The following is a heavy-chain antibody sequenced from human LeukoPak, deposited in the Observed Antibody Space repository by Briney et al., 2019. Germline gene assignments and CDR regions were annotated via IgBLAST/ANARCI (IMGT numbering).Heavy chain of an antibody. D-gene: IGHD3-9*01. CDR3: ARGYYDILTGYYDAFDI. V-gene: IGHV4-34*01. CDR2: INHSGST. CDR1: GGSFSGYY. Sequence: ASETLSLTCAVYGGSFSGYYWSWIRQPPGKGLEWIGEINHSGSTNYNPSLKSRVTISVDTSKNQFSLKLSSVTAADTAVYYCARGYYDILTGYYDAFDIWGQGTMVTVSS. J-gene: IGHJ3*02.